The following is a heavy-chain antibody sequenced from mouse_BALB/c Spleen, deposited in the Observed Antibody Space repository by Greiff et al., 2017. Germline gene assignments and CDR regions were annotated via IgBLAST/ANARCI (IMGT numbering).Heavy chain of an antibody. V-gene: IGHV5-6*01. CDR1: GFTFSSYG. CDR3: ARFRNGNYGYFDV. CDR2: ISSGGSYT. J-gene: IGHJ1*01. Sequence: EVKLMESGGDLVKPGGSLKLSCAASGFTFSSYGMSWVRQTPDKRLEWVATISSGGSYTYYPDSVKGRFTISRDNAKNTLYLQMSSLKSEDTAMYYCARFRNGNYGYFDVWGAGTTVTVSS. D-gene: IGHD2-1*01.